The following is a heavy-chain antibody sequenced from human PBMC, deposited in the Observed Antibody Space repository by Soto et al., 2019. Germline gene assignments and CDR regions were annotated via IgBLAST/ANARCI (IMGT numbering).Heavy chain of an antibody. D-gene: IGHD3-22*01. J-gene: IGHJ5*02. Sequence: SETLSLTCTVSGGSISSSSYYWGWIRQPPGKGLEWIGSIYYSGSTYYNPSLKSRVTISVDTSKNQFSLKLSSVTAADTAVYYCASLDVVVITPWFAPWGQGTLVTVSS. V-gene: IGHV4-39*01. CDR1: GGSISSSSYY. CDR2: IYYSGST. CDR3: ASLDVVVITPWFAP.